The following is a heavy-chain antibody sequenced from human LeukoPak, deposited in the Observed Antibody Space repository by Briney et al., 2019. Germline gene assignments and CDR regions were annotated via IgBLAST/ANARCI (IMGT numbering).Heavy chain of an antibody. D-gene: IGHD3-16*01. CDR3: AAGFGSPEFDF. V-gene: IGHV1-69*04. CDR1: AITFSNQA. Sequence: GASVKVSCLASAITFSNQAISWVRQAPGQGLEWMGRIIPVLGITVYAQKFQGRVTITADKSTTTAYMQLTSLTFEDTAVYYCAAGFGSPEFDFWGQGTLVSVSS. J-gene: IGHJ5*01. CDR2: IIPVLGIT.